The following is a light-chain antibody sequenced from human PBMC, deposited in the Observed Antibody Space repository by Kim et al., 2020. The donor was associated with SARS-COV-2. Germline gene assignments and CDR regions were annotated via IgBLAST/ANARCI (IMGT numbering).Light chain of an antibody. CDR2: SAS. CDR1: QNHSNY. CDR3: QQSYTTPWT. J-gene: IGKJ1*01. Sequence: ASGSDKGFRPCQGKQNHSNYLNWYQQKPGKVPKLLIYSASTLQSGVPSTFSGSGSGTDFTLTISSLQPEDFATYICQQSYTTPWTFGQGTKVEIK. V-gene: IGKV1-39*01.